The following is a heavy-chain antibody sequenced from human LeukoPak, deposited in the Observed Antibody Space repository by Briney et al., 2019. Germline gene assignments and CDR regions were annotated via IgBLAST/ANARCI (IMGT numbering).Heavy chain of an antibody. V-gene: IGHV3-53*01. Sequence: GGSLRLSCAASGFTVSSNYLSWVRQAPGKGLEWVSLIYGDGTTYYADSVKGRFTISRDNSKNTLYLQMNSLRGEDTAVYYCARAAKWRQGVFFDYWGQGTLVTVSS. D-gene: IGHD5-24*01. CDR2: IYGDGTT. CDR1: GFTVSSNY. J-gene: IGHJ4*02. CDR3: ARAAKWRQGVFFDY.